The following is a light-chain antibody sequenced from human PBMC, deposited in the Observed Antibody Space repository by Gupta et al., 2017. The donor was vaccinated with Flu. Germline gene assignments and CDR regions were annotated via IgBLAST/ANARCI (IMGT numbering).Light chain of an antibody. V-gene: IGLV1-51*02. CDR2: EKH. Sequence: VTISCSGRNSNIGNNFVSWYQQLPGTPPKLRSYEKHKRLSGIPDRFSGPKSCTSANLGITGLQTGDEAEYDGGTWDISLNFQVVFGGGTRMTVL. CDR1: NSNIGNNF. J-gene: IGLJ2*01. CDR3: GTWDISLNFQVV.